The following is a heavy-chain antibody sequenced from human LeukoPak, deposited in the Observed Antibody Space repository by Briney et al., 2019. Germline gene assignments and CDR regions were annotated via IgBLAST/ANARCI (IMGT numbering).Heavy chain of an antibody. CDR2: IYYSGST. J-gene: IGHJ3*02. V-gene: IGHV4-59*08. CDR1: GGSISSYY. Sequence: SETLSLTCTVSGGSISSYYWSWIRQPPGKGLEWIGYIYYSGSTNYNPSLKSRVTISVDTSKNQFSLKLSSVTAADTAVYSCARQYYDILTGYRPGAFDIWGQGTMVTVSS. CDR3: ARQYYDILTGYRPGAFDI. D-gene: IGHD3-9*01.